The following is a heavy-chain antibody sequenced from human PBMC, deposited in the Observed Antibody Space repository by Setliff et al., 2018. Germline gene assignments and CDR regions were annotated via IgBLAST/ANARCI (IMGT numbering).Heavy chain of an antibody. CDR1: GFTFSSYE. Sequence: GGSLRLSCAASGFTFSSYEMNWVRQAPGKGLEWVSYISSSGSTIFYADSVRGRFTISRDNAKKSLYLQMNSLRAEDTAVYYCACPDILTGLSDYWGQGTLVTVSS. CDR3: ACPDILTGLSDY. J-gene: IGHJ4*02. CDR2: ISSSGSTI. D-gene: IGHD3-9*01. V-gene: IGHV3-48*03.